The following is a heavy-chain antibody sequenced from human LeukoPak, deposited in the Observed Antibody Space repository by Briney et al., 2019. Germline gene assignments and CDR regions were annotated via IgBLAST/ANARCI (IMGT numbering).Heavy chain of an antibody. V-gene: IGHV4-31*03. CDR3: ARSYSYGYYYYYGMDV. J-gene: IGHJ6*04. CDR1: GGSISSGGYY. D-gene: IGHD5-18*01. Sequence: SQTLSLTCTVSGGSISSGGYYWSWIRQHPGKGPEWIGYIYYSGSTYYNPSLKSRVTISVDTSKNQFSLKLSSVTAADTAVYYCARSYSYGYYYYYGMDVWGKGTTVTVSS. CDR2: IYYSGST.